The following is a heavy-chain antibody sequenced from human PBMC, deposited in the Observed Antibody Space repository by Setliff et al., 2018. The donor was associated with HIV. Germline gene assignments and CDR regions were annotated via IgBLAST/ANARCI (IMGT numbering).Heavy chain of an antibody. CDR3: VAGVLPHYFDIVGGGH. CDR2: IKSEIDRGTR. V-gene: IGHV3-15*05. J-gene: IGHJ4*02. CDR1: GFTFSNAW. Sequence: PGGSLRLSCTASGFTFSNAWMTWVRQVPGKGLEWVGRIKSEIDRGTRDYAASVKGRFTISRNDSENILYLQMNNLASEDTALYYCVAGVLPHYFDIVGGGHWGQGTLVTVSS. D-gene: IGHD3-9*01.